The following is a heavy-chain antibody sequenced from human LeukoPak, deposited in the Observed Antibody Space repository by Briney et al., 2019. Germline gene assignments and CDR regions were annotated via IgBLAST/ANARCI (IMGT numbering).Heavy chain of an antibody. V-gene: IGHV4-34*01. CDR3: ARRVRGVITPLDY. CDR2: INHSGST. D-gene: IGHD3-10*01. CDR1: GGSFSGYY. Sequence: SETLSLTCAVYGGSFSGYYWSWIRQPPGKGLEWIGEINHSGSTNYNPSLKSRATISVDTSKNQFSLKLSSVTAADTAVYYCARRVRGVITPLDYWGQGTLVTVSS. J-gene: IGHJ4*02.